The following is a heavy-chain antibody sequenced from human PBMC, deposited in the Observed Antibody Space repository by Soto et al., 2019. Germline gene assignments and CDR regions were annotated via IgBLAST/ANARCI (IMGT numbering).Heavy chain of an antibody. D-gene: IGHD2-2*01. CDR1: GGSFSSYY. V-gene: IGHV4-59*01. CDR3: AREARGNIVVVPAAKKDAFDI. Sequence: QVQLQESGPGLVKPSDTLSLTCTVSGGSFSSYYWSWIRQPPGKGLEWVGYIYYSGSTNYNPSLQSRVTIPVDTSKNQFCLKLSSVTAEETAVYYCAREARGNIVVVPAAKKDAFDIWGQGTMVNVSS. J-gene: IGHJ3*02. CDR2: IYYSGST.